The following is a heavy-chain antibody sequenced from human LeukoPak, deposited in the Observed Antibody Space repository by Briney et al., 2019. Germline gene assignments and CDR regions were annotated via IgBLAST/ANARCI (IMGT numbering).Heavy chain of an antibody. CDR2: INHSGST. CDR3: ARVRSIAAVGTEDY. CDR1: GGSFSGYY. Sequence: SETLSLTCAVYGGSFSGYYWSWIRQPPGKGLEWIGEINHSGSTNYNPSLKSRVTISVDTSKNQFSLKLSSVTAADTAVYYCARVRSIAAVGTEDYWGQGTLVTVSS. D-gene: IGHD6-13*01. V-gene: IGHV4-34*01. J-gene: IGHJ4*02.